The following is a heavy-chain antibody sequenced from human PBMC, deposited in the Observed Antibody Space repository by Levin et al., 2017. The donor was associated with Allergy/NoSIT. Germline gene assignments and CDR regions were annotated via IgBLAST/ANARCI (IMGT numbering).Heavy chain of an antibody. D-gene: IGHD5-18*01. CDR1: GYSFTSYW. Sequence: GESLKISCKGSGYSFTSYWIGWVRQMPGKGLEWMGIIYPGDSDTRYSPSFQGQVTISADKSISTAYLQWSSLKASDTAMYYCARLHVWDTAMPDAFDIWGQGTMVTVSS. CDR2: IYPGDSDT. CDR3: ARLHVWDTAMPDAFDI. J-gene: IGHJ3*02. V-gene: IGHV5-51*01.